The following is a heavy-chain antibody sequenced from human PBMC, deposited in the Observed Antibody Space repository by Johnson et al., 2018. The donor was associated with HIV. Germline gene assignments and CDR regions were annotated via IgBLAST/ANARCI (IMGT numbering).Heavy chain of an antibody. V-gene: IGHV3-7*05. CDR3: ARETRDEAFDF. J-gene: IGHJ3*01. Sequence: VQLVESGGGLVQPGGSLRVSCAASGLTLSSYWMSWVRQAPGKGLEWVANIKQDGSEKYSVDSVKGLFTIPRDNAKNSLYLQMNNLRAEDTAMYYFARETRDEAFDFWGRGTMVTVSS. CDR1: GLTLSSYW. CDR2: IKQDGSEK.